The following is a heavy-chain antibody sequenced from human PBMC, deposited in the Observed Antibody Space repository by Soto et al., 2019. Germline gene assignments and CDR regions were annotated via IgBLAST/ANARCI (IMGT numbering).Heavy chain of an antibody. V-gene: IGHV1-2*02. CDR1: GYTFAEFY. J-gene: IGHJ5*02. CDR3: ARDCNYFTSGEAHWFDP. CDR2: INPNTGGT. Sequence: QIELVQSGAEVTKSGASVKVSCKTSGYTFAEFYVHWVRQVPGQGLEWMGWINPNTGGTHYAVKFQDRVTMTRDTSIRTAYMELARLRSDDTATYYCARDCNYFTSGEAHWFDPWGQGTLISVSP. D-gene: IGHD2-15*01.